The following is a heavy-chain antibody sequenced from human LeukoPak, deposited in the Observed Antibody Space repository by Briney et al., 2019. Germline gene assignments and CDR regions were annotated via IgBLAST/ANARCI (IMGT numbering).Heavy chain of an antibody. CDR2: IYSGGST. D-gene: IGHD1-26*01. CDR1: GFTFSSNY. Sequence: GGSLRLSCAASGFTFSSNYMSWVRQAPGKGPEWVSVIYSGGSTYYADSVKGRFTISRDNSKNTLYLQMNSLRAEDTAVYYCARALGDSGSYLFDYWGQGTLVTVSS. V-gene: IGHV3-53*01. CDR3: ARALGDSGSYLFDY. J-gene: IGHJ4*02.